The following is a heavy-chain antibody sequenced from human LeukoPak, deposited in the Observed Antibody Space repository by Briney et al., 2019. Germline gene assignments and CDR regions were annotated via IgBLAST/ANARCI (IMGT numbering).Heavy chain of an antibody. CDR2: MNPNSGNT. CDR1: GYTFTGYY. V-gene: IGHV1-8*03. J-gene: IGHJ4*02. D-gene: IGHD3-10*02. Sequence: SSVKVSCKASGYTFTGYYIHWVRQAPGQGLEWMGWMNPNSGNTGYAQKFQGRVTITRNTSISTAYMELSSLRSEDTAVYYCARARIGRVESYVRPFDYWGQGTLVTVSS. CDR3: ARARIGRVESYVRPFDY.